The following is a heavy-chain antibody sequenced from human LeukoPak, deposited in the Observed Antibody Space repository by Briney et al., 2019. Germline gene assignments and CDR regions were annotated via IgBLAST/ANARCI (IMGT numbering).Heavy chain of an antibody. CDR2: VSSSGSDT. V-gene: IGHV3-23*05. CDR1: GFIFTTYA. D-gene: IGHD3-22*01. J-gene: IGHJ5*02. CDR3: AKKPNRYYYDSSGYQNWFDP. Sequence: GGSLRLSCAASGFIFTTYAMGWVRQLPGKGLEWVSSVSSSGSDTYYTSSVKGRFTISRDNSKNTLYLQMNSLRAEDTAKYYCAKKPNRYYYDSSGYQNWFDPWGQGTLVTVSS.